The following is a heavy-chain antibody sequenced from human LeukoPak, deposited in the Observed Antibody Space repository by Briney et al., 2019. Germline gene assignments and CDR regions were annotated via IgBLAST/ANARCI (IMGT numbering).Heavy chain of an antibody. Sequence: YPGGSLRLSCVTSGFTFSDYYMTWVRQPPGKGLEWVANIKQDGSEKYYVDSVKGRFTISRDNAKNSLFLQMNSLRADDTAVYYCAREVTPYYWGQGTLVTVSS. D-gene: IGHD4-23*01. CDR3: AREVTPYY. CDR1: GFTFSDYY. J-gene: IGHJ4*02. V-gene: IGHV3-7*01. CDR2: IKQDGSEK.